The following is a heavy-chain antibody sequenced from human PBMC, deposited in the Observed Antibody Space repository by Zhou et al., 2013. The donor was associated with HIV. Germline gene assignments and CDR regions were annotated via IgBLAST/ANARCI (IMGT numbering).Heavy chain of an antibody. J-gene: IGHJ3*02. V-gene: IGHV1-2*02. CDR3: ARRIAAAGISDAFDI. CDR2: INPNSGGT. Sequence: QVQLVQSGAEVKKPGASVKVSCKASGYTFTGYYMHWVRQAPGQGLEWMGWINPNSGGTNYAQKFQGRVTMTRDTSISTAYMELSRLRSDDTAVYYCARRIAAAGISDAFDIWGQGTMVTVSS. CDR1: GYTFTGYY. D-gene: IGHD6-13*01.